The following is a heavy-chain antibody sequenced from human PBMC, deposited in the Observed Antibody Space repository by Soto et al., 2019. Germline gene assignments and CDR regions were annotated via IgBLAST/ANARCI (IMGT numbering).Heavy chain of an antibody. D-gene: IGHD2-21*02. V-gene: IGHV1-46*01. CDR2: VNPSGGHT. CDR3: ARGGHVVVVTAALDY. CDR1: GDTFTGYY. J-gene: IGHJ4*02. Sequence: QVQLMQSGAEVKKRGASVKVSCKASGDTFTGYYIHWVRQAPGQGLEWMGTVNPSGGHTTYAQHFLGRVTMTRDTSTSTLYMELTSLTSDDTAIYYCARGGHVVVVTAALDYWGQGTLVTVSS.